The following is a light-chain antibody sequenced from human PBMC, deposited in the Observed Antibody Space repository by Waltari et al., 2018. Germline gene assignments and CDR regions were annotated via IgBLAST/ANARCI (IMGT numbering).Light chain of an antibody. CDR2: GSN. CDR1: ALPKKY. J-gene: IGLJ3*02. CDR3: FSTDSSGDRGV. V-gene: IGLV3-10*01. Sequence: SYELTQPPSVSVSPGQTARIICSGDALPKKYVYWYQQKTGQAPVLVIDGSNQRPSGSPPRFSGSSSGTLATLTINGARVEDAADYYCFSTDSSGDRGVFGGGTKLAVL.